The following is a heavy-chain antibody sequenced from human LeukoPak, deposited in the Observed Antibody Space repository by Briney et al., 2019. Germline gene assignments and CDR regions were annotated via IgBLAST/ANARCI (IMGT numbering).Heavy chain of an antibody. CDR1: GYTFTGYY. Sequence: ASVKVSCKASGYTFTGYYMLWVRQAPGQGLEWMGWISTYGVNTNFGQKFQGRVTMTTDTSTSTAYMELRSLRSDDTAVYYCAREMEAVDSSDIWGQGTMVTVSS. D-gene: IGHD1-1*01. J-gene: IGHJ3*02. CDR3: AREMEAVDSSDI. CDR2: ISTYGVNT. V-gene: IGHV1-18*04.